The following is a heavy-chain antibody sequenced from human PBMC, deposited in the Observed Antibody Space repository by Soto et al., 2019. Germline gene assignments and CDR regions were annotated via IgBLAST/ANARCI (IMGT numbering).Heavy chain of an antibody. Sequence: QVQLVQSGAEVKKPGSSVKVSCKASGGTFSSYAISWVRQAPGQSLEWMGGIIPIFGTVNYAQKFQGRVTITADESTSTAYMELSSLRSEDTAVYYCAREGGKGILTGSLGLGFDYWGQGTLVTVSS. CDR1: GGTFSSYA. V-gene: IGHV1-69*01. J-gene: IGHJ4*02. CDR2: IIPIFGTV. D-gene: IGHD3-9*01. CDR3: AREGGKGILTGSLGLGFDY.